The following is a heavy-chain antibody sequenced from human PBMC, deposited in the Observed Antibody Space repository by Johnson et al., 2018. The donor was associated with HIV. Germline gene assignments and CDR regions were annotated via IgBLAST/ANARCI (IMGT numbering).Heavy chain of an antibody. CDR1: TFTFSDYY. J-gene: IGHJ3*02. D-gene: IGHD5-24*01. CDR3: ARDGYNYVAFDI. V-gene: IGHV3-66*01. Sequence: VQLVESGGGLVKPGGSLRLSCAVSTFTFSDYYMRWIRQAPGKGLEWVSVIYSGGSTYYADSVKGRFSISRDNSKNTLYLQMNSLRAEDTAVYYCARDGYNYVAFDIWGQGTMVTVSS. CDR2: IYSGGST.